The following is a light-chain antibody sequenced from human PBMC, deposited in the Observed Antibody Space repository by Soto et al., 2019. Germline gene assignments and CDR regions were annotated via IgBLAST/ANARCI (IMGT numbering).Light chain of an antibody. Sequence: EIVLTQSPGTLSLSPGERATLSCRASQSVNKDYLAWYRHKPGQPPRLLIYGASSRATGIPDRFSGSGSGTDFTLTISRLEPEDFAVYYCHQYGSSPRTFGQGTKVDIK. J-gene: IGKJ1*01. CDR1: QSVNKDY. CDR2: GAS. V-gene: IGKV3-20*01. CDR3: HQYGSSPRT.